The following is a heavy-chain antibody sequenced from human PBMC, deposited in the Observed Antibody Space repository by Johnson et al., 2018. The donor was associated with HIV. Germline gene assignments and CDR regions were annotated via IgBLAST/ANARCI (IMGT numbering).Heavy chain of an antibody. CDR1: GFTFSNAW. D-gene: IGHD2-21*02. CDR2: IKSKTDGGTT. Sequence: VQLVESGGGLVKPGGSLRLSCAASGFTFSNAWISWVRQAPGKGLEWVGRIKSKTDGGTTDYAAPVKGRFTISRDDSKNTLYLQMNSLKTEDTAVYYCTTGRLLAAVDIWGQGTMVTVSS. CDR3: TTGRLLAAVDI. J-gene: IGHJ3*02. V-gene: IGHV3-15*01.